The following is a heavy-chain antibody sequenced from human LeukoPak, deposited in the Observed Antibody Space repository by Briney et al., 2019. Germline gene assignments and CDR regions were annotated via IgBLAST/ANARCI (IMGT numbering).Heavy chain of an antibody. CDR1: GYTFTSYA. CDR3: AREIPSYSNYLRSGGAFDI. CDR2: INAGNGNT. V-gene: IGHV1-3*01. D-gene: IGHD4-11*01. J-gene: IGHJ3*02. Sequence: EASVTVSCTASGYTFTSYAMHWVRQAPGQRLEWMGWINAGNGNTKYSQKFQGRVTITRDTSASTAYMELSSLRSEDTAVYYCAREIPSYSNYLRSGGAFDIWGQGTMVTVSS.